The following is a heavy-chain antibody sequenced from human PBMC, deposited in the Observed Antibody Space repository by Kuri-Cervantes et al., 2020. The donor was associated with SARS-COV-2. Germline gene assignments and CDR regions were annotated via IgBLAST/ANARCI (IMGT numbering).Heavy chain of an antibody. CDR3: ARDRPSNYYGSGSSLDAFDI. J-gene: IGHJ3*02. CDR1: GFTFSSYS. D-gene: IGHD3-10*01. Sequence: GGSLRLSCAAPGFTFSSYSMNWVRQAPGKGLEWVSSISSSSSYIYYADSVKGRFTISRDNAKNSLYLQMNSLRAEDTAVYYCARDRPSNYYGSGSSLDAFDIWGQGTMVTVSS. V-gene: IGHV3-21*01. CDR2: ISSSSSYI.